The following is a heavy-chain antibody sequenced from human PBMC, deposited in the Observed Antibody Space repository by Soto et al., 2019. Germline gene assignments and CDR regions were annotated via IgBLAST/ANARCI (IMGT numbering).Heavy chain of an antibody. CDR2: INHSGST. V-gene: IGHV4-34*01. CDR3: ASYSSRDSTVTRNYYYYGMDV. J-gene: IGHJ6*02. D-gene: IGHD4-17*01. CDR1: GGSFSGYY. Sequence: QVQLQQWGAGLLKPSETLSLTCAVYGGSFSGYYWSWIRQPPGKGLEWIGEINHSGSTNYNPSLKSRVTIAVDTAKNQFSLKLSSVTAEDTAVYYCASYSSRDSTVTRNYYYYGMDVWGQGTTVTVSS.